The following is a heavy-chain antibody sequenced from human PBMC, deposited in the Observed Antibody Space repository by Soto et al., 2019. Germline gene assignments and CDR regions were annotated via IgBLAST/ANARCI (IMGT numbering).Heavy chain of an antibody. V-gene: IGHV1-8*01. Sequence: GASVKVSCKASGYTFTSYDINWVRQATGQGLEWMGWMNPNSGNTGYAQKFQGRVTMTRNTSISTAYMELSSLRSEDTAVYYCARGLAYCGGDCYTHYFDYWGQGTLVTVSS. CDR3: ARGLAYCGGDCYTHYFDY. CDR1: GYTFTSYD. J-gene: IGHJ4*02. CDR2: MNPNSGNT. D-gene: IGHD2-21*02.